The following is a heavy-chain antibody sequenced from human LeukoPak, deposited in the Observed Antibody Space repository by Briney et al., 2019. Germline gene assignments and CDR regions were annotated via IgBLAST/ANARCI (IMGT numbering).Heavy chain of an antibody. J-gene: IGHJ4*02. CDR2: ISSSSSTI. CDR3: ARLLRYFDWSIPIDF. V-gene: IGHV3-48*01. D-gene: IGHD3-9*01. Sequence: GGSLRLSCAASGFTFSSYSMNWVRQAPGKGLEWVSYISSSSSTIYYADSVKGRFTISRDNAKNSLYLQMNSLRAEDTAVYYCARLLRYFDWSIPIDFWGQGTLVTVSS. CDR1: GFTFSSYS.